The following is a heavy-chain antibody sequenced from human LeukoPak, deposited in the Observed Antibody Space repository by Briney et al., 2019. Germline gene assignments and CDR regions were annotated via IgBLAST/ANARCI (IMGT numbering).Heavy chain of an antibody. Sequence: PGGSLRLSCAASGFTVSSYAMSWVRQAPGKGLEWVSAISGSGGSTYYADSVKGRFTISRDNSKNTLYLQMNSLRAEDTAVYYCAKDYSSGYSYYFDYWGQGTLVTVSS. CDR1: GFTVSSYA. CDR3: AKDYSSGYSYYFDY. D-gene: IGHD3-22*01. V-gene: IGHV3-23*01. J-gene: IGHJ4*02. CDR2: ISGSGGST.